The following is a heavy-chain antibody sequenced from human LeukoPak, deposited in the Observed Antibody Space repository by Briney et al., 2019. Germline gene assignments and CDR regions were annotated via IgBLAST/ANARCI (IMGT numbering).Heavy chain of an antibody. D-gene: IGHD2-8*01. Sequence: RSGGSLRLSCAASGFTVSSNYMSWVRQAPGKGLEWVSVIYSGGSTYYADSVKGRFTISRDNSKNTLYLQMNSLRAEDTAVYYCAKWGRKDPVDYWGQGTLVTVSS. J-gene: IGHJ4*02. CDR3: AKWGRKDPVDY. V-gene: IGHV3-53*01. CDR2: IYSGGST. CDR1: GFTVSSNY.